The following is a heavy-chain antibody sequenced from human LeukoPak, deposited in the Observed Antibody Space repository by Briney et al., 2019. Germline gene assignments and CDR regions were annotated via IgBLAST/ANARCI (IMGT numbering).Heavy chain of an antibody. CDR1: GDSIRSYW. J-gene: IGHJ4*02. D-gene: IGHD1-26*01. CDR2: IYATGST. V-gene: IGHV4-4*07. Sequence: SETLSLTCDVSGDSIRSYWWGWVRQPAGKGLEWLGRIYATGSTKFNPSLKSRLTMSMDTSTNQFSLKLTSVTAADTAVYFGARQGYTASYYFLDSWSQGTLVTVSS. CDR3: ARQGYTASYYFLDS.